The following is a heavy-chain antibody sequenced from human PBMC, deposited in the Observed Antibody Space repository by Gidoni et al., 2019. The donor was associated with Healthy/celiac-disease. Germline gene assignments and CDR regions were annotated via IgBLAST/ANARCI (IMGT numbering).Heavy chain of an antibody. J-gene: IGHJ4*02. CDR3: ARDLSGSYLTFDY. CDR1: GFTFSSYS. V-gene: IGHV3-48*02. CDR2: ISSSSSTI. Sequence: EVQLVESGGGLVQPGGSLRLSCAASGFTFSSYSMKWVRQAPGKGLGLVSYISSSSSTIYYADSVKGRFTISRDNAKNSLYLQMNSLRDEDTAVYYCARDLSGSYLTFDYWGQGTLVTVSS. D-gene: IGHD1-26*01.